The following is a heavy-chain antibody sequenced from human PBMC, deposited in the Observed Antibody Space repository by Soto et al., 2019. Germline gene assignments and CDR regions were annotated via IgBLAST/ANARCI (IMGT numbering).Heavy chain of an antibody. Sequence: KTAETLSLTCAVSGFSISSDGYYWSWLPPHPGKGLEWIGYIYYSGSTYYNPALKSRVTISVDTSKNQFSLKLSSVTAADTAVYYCARCKLERPLIYYYYGMDVWGQGTTVTVSS. J-gene: IGHJ6*02. CDR3: ARCKLERPLIYYYYGMDV. D-gene: IGHD1-1*01. CDR2: IYYSGST. CDR1: GFSISSDGYY. V-gene: IGHV4-31*11.